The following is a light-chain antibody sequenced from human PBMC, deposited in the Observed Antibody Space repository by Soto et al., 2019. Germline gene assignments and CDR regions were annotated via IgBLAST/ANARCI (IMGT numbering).Light chain of an antibody. CDR3: QQYNNWPRAT. Sequence: EIVLTQSPGTLSLSQGERATLSCRASQSISSNLAWYQQKPGQAPRLLMFRTSSRATGFPARFSGSGSGTEFNLTISSLQSEDFGVYYCQQYNNWPRATFGGGTKVDI. J-gene: IGKJ4*01. CDR2: RTS. V-gene: IGKV3-15*01. CDR1: QSISSN.